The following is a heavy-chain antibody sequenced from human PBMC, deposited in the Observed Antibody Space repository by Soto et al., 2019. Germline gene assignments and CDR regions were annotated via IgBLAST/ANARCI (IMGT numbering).Heavy chain of an antibody. Sequence: GGSLRLSCAASGFTFSSFVMNWVRQAPGKGLEWVAAISDDGTNKHTADSVKGRFTISRDYSRNTVYLQVNSLRVEDTAVYYCVRRLTTTETAMGYWGQGPPVTVSS. D-gene: IGHD4-17*01. CDR2: ISDDGTNK. CDR1: GFTFSSFV. CDR3: VRRLTTTETAMGY. J-gene: IGHJ4*02. V-gene: IGHV3-30-3*01.